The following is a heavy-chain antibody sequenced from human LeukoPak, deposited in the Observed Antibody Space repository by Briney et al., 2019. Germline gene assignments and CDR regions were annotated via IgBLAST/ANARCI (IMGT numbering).Heavy chain of an antibody. J-gene: IGHJ5*02. CDR1: GASIKSYH. Sequence: SETLSLTCSVSGASIKSYHWSWIWQSAGKGLEWIGRIYSSGRVDHNPSLENRVSMSVDTSRNELLLELDSVTAADTGVYYCAALHYFGHGATRTWGQGTLVTVSS. CDR3: AALHYFGHGATRT. D-gene: IGHD2/OR15-2a*01. CDR2: IYSSGRV. V-gene: IGHV4-4*07.